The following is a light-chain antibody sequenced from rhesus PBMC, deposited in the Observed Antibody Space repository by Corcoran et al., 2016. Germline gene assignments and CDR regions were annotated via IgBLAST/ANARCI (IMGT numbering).Light chain of an antibody. CDR2: KAS. Sequence: DIQMTQSPSSLSASVGDRVTITCRASENVNNYLNWYQQKPGKAPKLQIYKASTLQSGVPSRFSGSGSGTDYTFTISSLQPEDVATYSLQHSYGTPPTFGEGTKVEIK. J-gene: IGKJ4*01. CDR3: QHSYGTPPT. V-gene: IGKV1-74*01. CDR1: ENVNNY.